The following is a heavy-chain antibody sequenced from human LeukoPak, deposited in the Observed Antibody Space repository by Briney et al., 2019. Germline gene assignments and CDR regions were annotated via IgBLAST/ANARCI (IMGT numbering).Heavy chain of an antibody. V-gene: IGHV4-59*08. J-gene: IGHJ4*02. Sequence: SETLSLTCTVSGGSISSYYWSWFRQPPGKGLEFIGYISDSGITNYNPSLQSRLIMSLDTSKNQFSLKLTSVTAADTAVYYCTRGRGIWGQGTLVTVSS. CDR2: ISDSGIT. CDR3: TRGRGI. D-gene: IGHD3-10*01. CDR1: GGSISSYY.